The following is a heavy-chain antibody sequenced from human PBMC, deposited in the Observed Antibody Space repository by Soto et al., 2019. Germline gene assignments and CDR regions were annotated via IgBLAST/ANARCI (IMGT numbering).Heavy chain of an antibody. Sequence: SSETLSLTCTVSGGCISSSSYYWGWIRQPPGKGLEWIGSIYYSGSTYYNPSLKSRVTISVDTSKNQFSLKLSSVTAADTAVYYCARQLQLERDYWGQGTLVTVSS. D-gene: IGHD1-1*01. CDR2: IYYSGST. J-gene: IGHJ4*02. CDR3: ARQLQLERDY. V-gene: IGHV4-39*01. CDR1: GGCISSSSYY.